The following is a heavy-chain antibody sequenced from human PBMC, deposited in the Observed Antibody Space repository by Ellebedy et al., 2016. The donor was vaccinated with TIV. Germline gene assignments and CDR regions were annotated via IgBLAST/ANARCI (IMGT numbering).Heavy chain of an antibody. CDR1: GYTFTNYG. V-gene: IGHV1-18*01. CDR2: ISAYDGDT. D-gene: IGHD6-13*01. CDR3: ARDYTSSWRYYYYGMDV. J-gene: IGHJ6*02. Sequence: AASVKVSCKASGYTFTNYGFSWVRQAPGQGLEWMGWISAYDGDTSYAQKLQGRVTMTTDTSTSTVYLELRSLRSDDTAVYYCARDYTSSWRYYYYGMDVWGQGTTVTVSS.